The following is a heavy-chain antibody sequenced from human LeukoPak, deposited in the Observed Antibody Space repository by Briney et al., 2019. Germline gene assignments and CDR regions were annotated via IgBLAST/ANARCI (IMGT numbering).Heavy chain of an antibody. CDR3: ARDGGGVGYSYVIDL. CDR2: IYDSGIT. J-gene: IGHJ5*02. Sequence: PSQTLSLTCTVSGGSISSGGYYWSWIRQHPGRGLEWIGYIYDSGITYYSPFLESRVSMSIDTSKNQFSLKLRSVTAADTAVYYCARDGGGVGYSYVIDLWGRGTLVTVSS. V-gene: IGHV4-31*03. CDR1: GGSISSGGYY. D-gene: IGHD5-18*01.